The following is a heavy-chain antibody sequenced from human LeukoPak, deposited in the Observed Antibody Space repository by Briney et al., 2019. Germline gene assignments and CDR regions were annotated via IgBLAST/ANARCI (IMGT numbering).Heavy chain of an antibody. V-gene: IGHV4-61*02. D-gene: IGHD2-2*01. CDR1: GGSISSGSYY. Sequence: SQTLSLTCTVSGGSISSGSYYWSWIRQPAGKGLEWIGRIYTSGSTNYNPSLKSRVTISVDTSKNQFSLKLSSVTAADTAVYYCAAMGRYCSSTSCIGVWGKGTTVTVSS. CDR3: AAMGRYCSSTSCIGV. J-gene: IGHJ6*04. CDR2: IYTSGST.